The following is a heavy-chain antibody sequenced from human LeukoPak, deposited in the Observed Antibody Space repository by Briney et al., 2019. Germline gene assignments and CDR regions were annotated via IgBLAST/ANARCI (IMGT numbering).Heavy chain of an antibody. V-gene: IGHV4-34*01. CDR1: GGSFSGYY. CDR3: ARDRLRGRPQARSSSCDY. CDR2: INHSGST. D-gene: IGHD6-13*01. Sequence: SETLSLTCAVYGGSFSGYYWSWLRQPPGKGLEWVGEINHSGSTNYNPSLKSRVTISVDTSKNQFSLKLSSVTAADTAVYYCARDRLRGRPQARSSSCDYWGQGTLVTASS. J-gene: IGHJ4*02.